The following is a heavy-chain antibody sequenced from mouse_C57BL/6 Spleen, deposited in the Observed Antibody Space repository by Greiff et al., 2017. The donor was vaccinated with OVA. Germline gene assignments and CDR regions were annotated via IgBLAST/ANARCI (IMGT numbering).Heavy chain of an antibody. V-gene: IGHV1-69*01. CDR3: ARPSPYYGYFDV. CDR2: IDPSDSYT. Sequence: QVQLQQPGAELVMPGASVKLSCKASGYTFTSYWMHWVKQRPGQGLEWIGEIDPSDSYTNYNQKFKGKSTLTVDKSSSTAYMQLSSLTSEDSAVYYCARPSPYYGYFDVWGTGTTVTVSA. J-gene: IGHJ1*03. CDR1: GYTFTSYW. D-gene: IGHD2-10*01.